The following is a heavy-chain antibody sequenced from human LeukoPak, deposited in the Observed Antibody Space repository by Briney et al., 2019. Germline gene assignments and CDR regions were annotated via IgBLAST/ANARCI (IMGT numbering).Heavy chain of an antibody. CDR3: ARRIEQQLVGGRWSDP. Sequence: SETLSLTCTVSGGSISSSSYYWGWIRQPPGKGLEWIGSIYYSGSTYYNPSLKSRVTISVDTSKNQFSLKLSSVTAADTAVYYCARRIEQQLVGGRWSDPWGQGTLVTVSS. CDR1: GGSISSSSYY. J-gene: IGHJ5*02. V-gene: IGHV4-39*07. D-gene: IGHD6-13*01. CDR2: IYYSGST.